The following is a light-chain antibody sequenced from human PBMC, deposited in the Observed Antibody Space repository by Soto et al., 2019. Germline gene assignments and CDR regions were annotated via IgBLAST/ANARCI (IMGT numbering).Light chain of an antibody. Sequence: DIQMTQSPSSLSASVGDRVTITCRASQPISNYVNWYQAKPGTAPKFLIYGASTLQSGVPSRFSGGGSGTDFTLTISSLHPDDFATYYCQQYNSYSPTFGQGTRVEIK. J-gene: IGKJ1*01. V-gene: IGKV1-39*01. CDR2: GAS. CDR3: QQYNSYSPT. CDR1: QPISNY.